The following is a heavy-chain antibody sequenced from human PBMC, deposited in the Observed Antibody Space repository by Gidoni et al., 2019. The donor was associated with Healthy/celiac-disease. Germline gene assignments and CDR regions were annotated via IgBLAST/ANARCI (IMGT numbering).Heavy chain of an antibody. D-gene: IGHD3-22*01. V-gene: IGHV3-23*01. CDR1: GFTFSSHA. CDR3: AKDKTINYYDSSGYYYG. Sequence: EVQLLESGGGLVQPGGSLRLSCAAPGFTFSSHAMSWVRPAPGKGLEWGSAIIGSGGSTYYADSVKGRFTISRDNSKNTLYLQMNSLRAEDTAVYYCAKDKTINYYDSSGYYYGWGQGTLVTVSS. CDR2: IIGSGGST. J-gene: IGHJ4*02.